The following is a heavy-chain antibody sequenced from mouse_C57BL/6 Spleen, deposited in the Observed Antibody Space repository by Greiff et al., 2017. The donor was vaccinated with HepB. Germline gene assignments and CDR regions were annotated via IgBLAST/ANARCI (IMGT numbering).Heavy chain of an antibody. Sequence: VQLQQPGAELVMPGASVKLSCKASGYTFTSYWMHWVKQRPGQGLEWIGEIDPSDSYTNYNQKFKGKSTLTVDKSSSTAYMQLSSLTSEDSAVYYCARRKGTNFDYWGQGTTLTVSS. V-gene: IGHV1-69*01. CDR1: GYTFTSYW. D-gene: IGHD1-3*01. CDR2: IDPSDSYT. CDR3: ARRKGTNFDY. J-gene: IGHJ2*01.